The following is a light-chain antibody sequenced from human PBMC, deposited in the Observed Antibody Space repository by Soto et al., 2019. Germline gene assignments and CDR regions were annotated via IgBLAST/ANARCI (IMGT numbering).Light chain of an antibody. Sequence: DIQMTQSPSSLSASVGDRLTITCRASHNINRYLNWYQQKPGKAPKVLIYASANLQSGVPSRFSGSGSGTDFTLTISSLQSEDFAVYYCQQYNNWPLITFGQGTRLEIK. V-gene: IGKV1-39*01. CDR3: QQYNNWPLIT. CDR2: ASA. J-gene: IGKJ5*01. CDR1: HNINRY.